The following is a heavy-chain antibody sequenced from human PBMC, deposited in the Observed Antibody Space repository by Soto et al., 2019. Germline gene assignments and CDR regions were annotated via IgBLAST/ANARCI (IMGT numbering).Heavy chain of an antibody. CDR1: RVTFSSYA. D-gene: IGHD5-12*01. J-gene: IGHJ6*02. CDR2: IIPIFGTA. V-gene: IGHV1-69*13. CDR3: ASSVAKYYYYGMDV. Sequence: GASVKVSCKASRVTFSSYASSWVRQAPGQGLEWMGGIIPIFGTANYAQKFQGRVTITADESTSTAYMELSSLRSEDTAVYYCASSVAKYYYYGMDVWGQGTTVTVSS.